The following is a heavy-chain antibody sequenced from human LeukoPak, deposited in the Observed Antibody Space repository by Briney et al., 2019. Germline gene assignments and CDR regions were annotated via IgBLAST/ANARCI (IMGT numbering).Heavy chain of an antibody. CDR2: IYYSGST. Sequence: SETLSLTCTVSGGSISSSSYYWGWIRQPPGQGLEWIGSIYYSGSTYYNPSLKSRVTISVDTSKNQFSLKLSSVTAADTAVYYCARWNSPHLDYWGQGTLVTVSS. J-gene: IGHJ4*02. CDR1: GGSISSSSYY. V-gene: IGHV4-39*07. D-gene: IGHD2/OR15-2a*01. CDR3: ARWNSPHLDY.